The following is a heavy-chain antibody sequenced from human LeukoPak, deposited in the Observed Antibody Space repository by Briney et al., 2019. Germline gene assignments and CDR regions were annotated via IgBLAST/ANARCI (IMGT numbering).Heavy chain of an antibody. D-gene: IGHD2-21*01. CDR3: ARDDWDTAPVIDAFDI. CDR1: GYTFTGYY. J-gene: IGHJ3*02. V-gene: IGHV1-2*06. CDR2: INPNSGGT. Sequence: ASVKVSCKASGYTFTGYYMHWVRPAPGQGLEWMGRINPNSGGTNYAQKFQGRVTITRDTSASTAYMELSSLRSEDTAVYYCARDDWDTAPVIDAFDIWGQGTMVTVSS.